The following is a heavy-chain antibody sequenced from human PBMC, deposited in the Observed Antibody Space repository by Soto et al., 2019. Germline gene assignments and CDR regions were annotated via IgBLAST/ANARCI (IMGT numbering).Heavy chain of an antibody. CDR3: ARVGYSRSTDDAFDI. V-gene: IGHV4-31*11. J-gene: IGHJ3*02. Sequence: PSETLSLTCAVSGGSISSGGYSWSWIRQPPGKGLECVGYIYYSGSTYYNPSLKSRVTISVDTSKNQFSLKLSSVTAADTAVYYCARVGYSRSTDDAFDIWGQGTMVTVS. CDR1: GGSISSGGYS. D-gene: IGHD6-13*01. CDR2: IYYSGST.